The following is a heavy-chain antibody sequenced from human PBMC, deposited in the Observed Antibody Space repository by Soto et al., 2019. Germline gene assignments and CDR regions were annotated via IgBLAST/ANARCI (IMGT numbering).Heavy chain of an antibody. CDR1: GFTFSTYG. Sequence: QVQLVESGGGVVQPGRSLRLSCAASGFTFSTYGMHWVRQAPGKGLEWVAVTSYDGSVKYYADSVKGRFTTSRDNSKNTLYLQMNSLRAEDTAVYYCAKGGRYYGSGRIDYWGQGTLVSVSS. V-gene: IGHV3-30*18. D-gene: IGHD3-10*01. CDR2: TSYDGSVK. CDR3: AKGGRYYGSGRIDY. J-gene: IGHJ4*02.